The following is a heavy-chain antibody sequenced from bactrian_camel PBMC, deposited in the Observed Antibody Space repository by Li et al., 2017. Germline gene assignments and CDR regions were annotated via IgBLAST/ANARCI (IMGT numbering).Heavy chain of an antibody. D-gene: IGHD2*01. CDR2: ISSSGSST. V-gene: IGHV3S40*01. Sequence: VQLVESGGGSVQVGGSLRLSCAASGFTFSTYAMNWVRQAPGKGFEWVSLISSSGSSTLYADSVKGRFTISRDNAKNTINLELNSLKIEDTAMYYCLKGGPMWYVEYNYWGPGTQVTVS. J-gene: IGHJ4*01. CDR1: GFTFSTYA. CDR3: LKGGPMWYVEYNY.